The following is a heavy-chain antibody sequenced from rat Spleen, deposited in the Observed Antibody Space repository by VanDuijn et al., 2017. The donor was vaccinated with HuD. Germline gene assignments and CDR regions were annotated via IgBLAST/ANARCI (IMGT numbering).Heavy chain of an antibody. CDR1: GFSITTHY. V-gene: IGHV3-1*01. Sequence: RLQESGPGLLKPSQSLSLTCSVTGFSITTHYWGWIRKFPGNKMEWMGYINYSGDTNYNPSLKSRISITKDTSKNQFFLHLNSLTTEDTATYFCARGPVDYGGRGVMVTVSS. CDR3: ARGPVDY. CDR2: INYSGDT. J-gene: IGHJ2*01.